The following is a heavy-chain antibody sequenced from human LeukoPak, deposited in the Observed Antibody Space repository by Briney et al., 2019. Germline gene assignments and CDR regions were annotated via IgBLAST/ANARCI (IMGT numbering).Heavy chain of an antibody. CDR2: IKQDGSEK. J-gene: IGHJ4*02. V-gene: IGHV3-7*01. Sequence: GGSLRLSCAASGFTLSSYWMSWVRQAPGKGLEWVANIKQDGSEKYYVDSVKGRFTISRDNAKNSLYLQMNRLRAEDTAVYYCGRGSGSYYGEYYFDYWGQGTLVTVSS. CDR1: GFTLSSYW. CDR3: GRGSGSYYGEYYFDY. D-gene: IGHD3-10*01.